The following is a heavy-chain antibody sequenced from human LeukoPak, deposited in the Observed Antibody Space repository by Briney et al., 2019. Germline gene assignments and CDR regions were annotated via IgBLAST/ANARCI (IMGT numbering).Heavy chain of an antibody. Sequence: SGPLSLTCAASGGSISSSNWWSWVRQPPGEGLEWIGEIYHSRSTNYNPSLKSRVTISVDKSKNQFSLKLSSVTAADTAVYYCARDGDDYGDTNWFDPWGQGTLVTVSS. CDR3: ARDGDDYGDTNWFDP. V-gene: IGHV4-4*02. CDR2: IYHSRST. CDR1: GGSISSSNW. J-gene: IGHJ5*02. D-gene: IGHD4-17*01.